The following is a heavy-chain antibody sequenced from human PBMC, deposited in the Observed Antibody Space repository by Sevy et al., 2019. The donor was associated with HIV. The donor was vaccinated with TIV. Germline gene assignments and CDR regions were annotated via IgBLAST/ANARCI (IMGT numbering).Heavy chain of an antibody. CDR3: AKTPFMDFWNDYYSFYFDF. J-gene: IGHJ4*02. V-gene: IGHV3-23*01. CDR1: GFNFNNYA. Sequence: GGSLRLSCAADGFNFNNYAMTWVRQAPGKGLEWVSGISFSGSKTYYAESVKGRFSISRDPSKNTLYLQMNNVRVEDTAVYFCAKTPFMDFWNDYYSFYFDFWGQGTLVTVSS. D-gene: IGHD3-3*01. CDR2: ISFSGSKT.